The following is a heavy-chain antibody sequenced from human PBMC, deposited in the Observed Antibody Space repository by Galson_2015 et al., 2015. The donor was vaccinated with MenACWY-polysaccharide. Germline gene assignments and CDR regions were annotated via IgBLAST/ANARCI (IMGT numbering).Heavy chain of an antibody. CDR1: GGPIRTETYF. CDR2: TSYTGST. V-gene: IGHV4-39*02. Sequence: ETLSLPCPVSGGPIRTETYFWGWIRQPPGQGLEWIGTTSYTGSTYYNPSLKGRVAFSADTSNNHFSLTVTSVTAADTAVYYCAIRRKRVAGEFDYWGQGTLVTVSS. CDR3: AIRRKRVAGEFDY. J-gene: IGHJ4*02. D-gene: IGHD6-19*01.